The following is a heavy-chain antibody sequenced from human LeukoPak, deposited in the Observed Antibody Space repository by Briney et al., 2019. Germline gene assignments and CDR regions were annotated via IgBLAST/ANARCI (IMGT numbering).Heavy chain of an antibody. V-gene: IGHV4-59*08. D-gene: IGHD1-14*01. CDR3: ARQPVGTAAFDI. CDR1: AASMFDYY. J-gene: IGHJ3*02. CDR2: IHYSGET. Sequence: SGTLSLTSTVSAASMFDYYWSWSRHPPRKRLEWIVYIHYSGETKYNPSLKSRVTISTDTSKKQFCLELTSVTAADTAVYFCARQPVGTAAFDIWGQGTTVTVSA.